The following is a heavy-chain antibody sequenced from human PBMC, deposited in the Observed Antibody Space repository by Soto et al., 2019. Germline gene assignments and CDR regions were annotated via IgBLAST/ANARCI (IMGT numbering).Heavy chain of an antibody. CDR1: GGSISSGNNY. CDR2: IYYSGST. Sequence: PSETLSLTCTVSGGSISSGNNYWSWIRQHPGKGLEWIGYIYYSGSTYYNPSLKSQVKISVDTSKNQFTLKLSSVTAADTAVYYCARTSYDSSGTAADPWGQGTLVTVSS. CDR3: ARTSYDSSGTAADP. J-gene: IGHJ5*02. V-gene: IGHV4-31*01. D-gene: IGHD3-22*01.